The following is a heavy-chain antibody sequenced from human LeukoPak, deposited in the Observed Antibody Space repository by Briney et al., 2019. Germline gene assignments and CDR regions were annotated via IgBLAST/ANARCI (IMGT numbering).Heavy chain of an antibody. CDR1: GSSFTSYW. D-gene: IGHD4-17*01. V-gene: IGHV5-10-1*01. J-gene: IGHJ5*02. CDR2: IDPSDSYT. Sequence: GESPKISCKGSGSSFTSYWISWVRQLPGKGLEWMGRIDPSDSYTNYSPSFQGHVTISADKSISTAYLQWSSLKASDTAMYYCAINPLATVTIRFDPWGQGTLVTVSS. CDR3: AINPLATVTIRFDP.